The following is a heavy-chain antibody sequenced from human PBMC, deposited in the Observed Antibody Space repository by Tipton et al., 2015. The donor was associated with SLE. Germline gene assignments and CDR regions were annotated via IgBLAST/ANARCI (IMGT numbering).Heavy chain of an antibody. J-gene: IGHJ6*03. CDR2: IYSSGST. CDR3: ATGTLVGSWYYYMDV. D-gene: IGHD2-2*03. CDR1: GDSISNYF. V-gene: IGHV4-4*08. Sequence: TLSLTCTVSGDSISNYFWTWIRQPPGKGLEWIGYIYSSGSTNSNPSLKSRLTISMDTSNNQFSLRLSSVTAADTAVYYCATGTLVGSWYYYMDVWGIGTTVTVSS.